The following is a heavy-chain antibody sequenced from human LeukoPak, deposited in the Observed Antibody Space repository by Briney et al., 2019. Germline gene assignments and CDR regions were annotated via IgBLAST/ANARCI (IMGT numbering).Heavy chain of an antibody. CDR3: ARGSMATPYNWFDP. CDR1: GYTFTSYD. J-gene: IGHJ5*02. Sequence: GASVKVSCKASGYTFTSYDINWGRQAPGQGLEWMGWMNPNSGNTGYTQKFKGRVTMTRNTSISTAYMELSSLRSEDTAVYYCARGSMATPYNWFDPWGQGTLVIVSS. D-gene: IGHD2/OR15-2a*01. V-gene: IGHV1-8*01. CDR2: MNPNSGNT.